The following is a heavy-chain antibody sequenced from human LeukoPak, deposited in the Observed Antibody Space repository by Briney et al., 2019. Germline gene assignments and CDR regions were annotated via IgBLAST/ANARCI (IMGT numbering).Heavy chain of an antibody. CDR2: INHSGST. D-gene: IGHD3-22*01. CDR1: GGSFSGYY. J-gene: IGHJ4*02. CDR3: ARGHGYYYDSSGYVDY. V-gene: IGHV4-34*01. Sequence: ASETLSLTCAVYGGSFSGYYWSWVRQPPGKGREWVGEINHSGSTNYNPSLKSRVTISVDTSKNQFSLKLSSVTAADTAVYYCARGHGYYYDSSGYVDYWGQGTLVTVSS.